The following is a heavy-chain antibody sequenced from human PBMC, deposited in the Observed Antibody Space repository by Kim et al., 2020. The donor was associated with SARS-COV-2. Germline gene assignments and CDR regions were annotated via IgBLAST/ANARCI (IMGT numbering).Heavy chain of an antibody. Sequence: ASVKVSCKASGYTFTGDHMHWVRQAPGQGPEWMGRISPNSGGTKYAQKFQGRVTMTRDTSSSTAYMVLSRLRSDDTAVYYCARGEVLWFGDLWGQGTLVT. CDR2: ISPNSGGT. CDR1: GYTFTGDH. J-gene: IGHJ4*02. V-gene: IGHV1-2*06. D-gene: IGHD3-10*01. CDR3: ARGEVLWFGDL.